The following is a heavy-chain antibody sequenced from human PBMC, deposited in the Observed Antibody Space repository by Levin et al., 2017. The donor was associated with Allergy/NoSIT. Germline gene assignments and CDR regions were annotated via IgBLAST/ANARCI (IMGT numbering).Heavy chain of an antibody. CDR2: IYHSGST. V-gene: IGHV4-30-2*01. J-gene: IGHJ5*02. D-gene: IGHD3-22*01. CDR3: ARGDSSGYYSAWFDP. Sequence: SETLSLTCAVSGGSISSGGYSWSWIRQPPGKGLEWIGYIYHSGSTYYNPSLKSRVTISVDRSKNQFSLKLSSVTAADTAVYYCARGDSSGYYSAWFDPWGQGTLVTVSS. CDR1: GGSISSGGYS.